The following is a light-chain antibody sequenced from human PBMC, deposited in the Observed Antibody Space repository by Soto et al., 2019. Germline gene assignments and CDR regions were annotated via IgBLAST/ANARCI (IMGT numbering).Light chain of an antibody. Sequence: QSVLTQPASVSGSPGQSITISCTGTSSDVGSYDLVSWYQHHSGKAPKIIIYEVNKRPSGISDRFSGSKSGNTASLTISGLQAEDEADYYCSSYAGSSNVFGTGTKLTVL. J-gene: IGLJ1*01. CDR2: EVN. CDR1: SSDVGSYDL. V-gene: IGLV2-23*02. CDR3: SSYAGSSNV.